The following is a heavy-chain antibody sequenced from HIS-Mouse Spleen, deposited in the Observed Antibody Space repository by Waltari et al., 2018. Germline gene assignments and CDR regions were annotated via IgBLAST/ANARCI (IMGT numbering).Heavy chain of an antibody. CDR1: GGSISSSSYY. J-gene: IGHJ2*01. V-gene: IGHV4-39*07. Sequence: QLQLQESGPGLVKPSETLSLTCTVSGGSISSSSYYWGWIRQPPGKGLEGIGSIYYSGGTYYYPSLKSRVTISVDTSKIQFSLKLSSVTAADTAVYYCAREIPYSSSWYDWYFDLWGRGTLVTVSS. CDR3: AREIPYSSSWYDWYFDL. CDR2: IYYSGGT. D-gene: IGHD6-13*01.